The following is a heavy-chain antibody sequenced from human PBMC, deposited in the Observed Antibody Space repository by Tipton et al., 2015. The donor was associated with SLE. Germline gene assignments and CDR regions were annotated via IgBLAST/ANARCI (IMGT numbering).Heavy chain of an antibody. V-gene: IGHV4-39*07. CDR3: ARHGYDIWSGYDY. J-gene: IGHJ4*02. CDR2: VYFSGIT. CDR1: GDSISSASYF. Sequence: TLSLTCTVSGDSISSASYFWSWIRQPAGKGLEWIGSVYFSGITFYSPSLQSRVTISVDRSKNQFSLKLTSVTAADTAVYYCARHGYDIWSGYDYWGQGTLVTVSS. D-gene: IGHD3-3*01.